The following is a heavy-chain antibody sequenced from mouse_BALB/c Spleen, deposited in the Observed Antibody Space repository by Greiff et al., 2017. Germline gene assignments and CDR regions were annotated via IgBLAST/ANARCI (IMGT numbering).Heavy chain of an antibody. CDR2: IYPGDGDT. CDR3: ARDYGYAMDY. D-gene: IGHD2-4*01. CDR1: GYAFSSSW. J-gene: IGHJ4*01. V-gene: IGHV1-82*01. Sequence: VQLQQSGPELVKPGASVKISCKASGYAFSSSWMNWVKQRPGQGLEWIGRIYPGDGDTNYNGKFKGKATLTADKSSSTAYMQLSSLTSVDSAVYFCARDYGYAMDYWGQGTSVTVSS.